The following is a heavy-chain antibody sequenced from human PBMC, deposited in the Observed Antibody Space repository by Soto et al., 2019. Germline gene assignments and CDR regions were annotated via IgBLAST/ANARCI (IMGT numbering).Heavy chain of an antibody. Sequence: QVQLVQSGAEEKKPGASVKLSCKASGYTFSNHAMQWVRQAPGQRLEWMGWINVGNGNTRYSQKFQGRVTISRDTSASTAYMELSSLRSEDTAVYYCARVDCGGDCYLIDYWGQGTLVTVSS. CDR3: ARVDCGGDCYLIDY. J-gene: IGHJ4*02. CDR2: INVGNGNT. V-gene: IGHV1-3*05. CDR1: GYTFSNHA. D-gene: IGHD2-21*02.